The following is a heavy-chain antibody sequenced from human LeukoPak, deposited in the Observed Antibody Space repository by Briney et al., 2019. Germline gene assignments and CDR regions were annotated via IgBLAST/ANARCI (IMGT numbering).Heavy chain of an antibody. Sequence: GGSLRLSCAASGFTFSSYAMSWVRQAPGKGLEWVSAISGSGGSTYYADSVKGRFTISRDNSENTLYLQMNSLRAEDTAVYYCAKVDDSSGYSDAFDIWGQGTMVTVSS. CDR1: GFTFSSYA. CDR2: ISGSGGST. D-gene: IGHD3-22*01. CDR3: AKVDDSSGYSDAFDI. J-gene: IGHJ3*02. V-gene: IGHV3-23*01.